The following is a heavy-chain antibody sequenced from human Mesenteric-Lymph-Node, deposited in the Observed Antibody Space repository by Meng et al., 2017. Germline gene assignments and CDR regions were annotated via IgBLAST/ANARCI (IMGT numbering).Heavy chain of an antibody. J-gene: IGHJ4*02. CDR3: ERGRGWLQPLDS. CDR1: GGTFSNYP. CDR2: IIPNLGIV. D-gene: IGHD5-24*01. V-gene: IGHV1-69*10. Sequence: QVQLVQSRAEVKKPGSSVTVSCRASGGTFSNYPVISWVRLATGQGLEWMGGIIPNLGIVHYAQKFQGRVTITADTSTTTTYMELSGLRSEDTAMFYCERGRGWLQPLDSWGQGTLVTVSS.